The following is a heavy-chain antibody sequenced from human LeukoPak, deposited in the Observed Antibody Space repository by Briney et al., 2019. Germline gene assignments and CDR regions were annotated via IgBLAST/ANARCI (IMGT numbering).Heavy chain of an antibody. D-gene: IGHD2-2*03. V-gene: IGHV1-24*01. Sequence: GASVKVSCKVSGYTLTELSMHWVRQAPGKGLEWMGGFDPGDGETIYAQKFQGRVTMTEDTSTDTAYMELSSLRSEDTAVYYCATDPGYCSSTSCYPYGMDVWGKGTTVTVSS. CDR2: FDPGDGET. CDR1: GYTLTELS. CDR3: ATDPGYCSSTSCYPYGMDV. J-gene: IGHJ6*04.